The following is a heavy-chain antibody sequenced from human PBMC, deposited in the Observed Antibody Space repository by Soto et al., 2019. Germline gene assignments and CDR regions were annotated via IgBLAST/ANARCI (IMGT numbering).Heavy chain of an antibody. J-gene: IGHJ4*02. CDR2: ISAYNANA. V-gene: IGHV1-18*01. Sequence: GASVKVSCKASGYTFRNFGISWVRQAPGQGLEWMGWISAYNANANYAQKFQGRLTMTADTSTSTAYMELRSLRSDDTAVYYCARENSYFDDWGPGTLVTVAS. CDR3: ARENSYFDD. CDR1: GYTFRNFG.